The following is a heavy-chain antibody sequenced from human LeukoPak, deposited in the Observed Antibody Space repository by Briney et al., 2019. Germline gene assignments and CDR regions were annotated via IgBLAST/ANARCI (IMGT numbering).Heavy chain of an antibody. J-gene: IGHJ6*02. V-gene: IGHV1-69*01. Sequence: SVKVSCKASGGTFSSYAISWVRQAPGQGLEWMGGIIPIFGTANYAQKFQGRVTITADESTSTAYMELSSLRSEDTAVYYCARDLVTATDYVYYYYGMDVWGQGTTVTVSS. D-gene: IGHD2-21*02. CDR3: ARDLVTATDYVYYYYGMDV. CDR1: GGTFSSYA. CDR2: IIPIFGTA.